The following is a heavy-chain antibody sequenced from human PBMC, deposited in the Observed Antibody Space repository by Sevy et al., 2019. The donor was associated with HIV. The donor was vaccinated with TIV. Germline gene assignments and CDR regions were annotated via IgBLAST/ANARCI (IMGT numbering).Heavy chain of an antibody. D-gene: IGHD2-2*01. CDR1: GFTFSSYA. J-gene: IGHJ4*02. CDR3: ARGPSFIVVVPAATSDY. V-gene: IGHV3-30*04. Sequence: GGSLRLSCAASGFTFSSYAMHWVRQAPGKGLEWVAVISYDGSNKYYADSVKGRFTISRDNSKNTQYLQMNSLRAEDTAVYYCARGPSFIVVVPAATSDYWGQGTLVTVSS. CDR2: ISYDGSNK.